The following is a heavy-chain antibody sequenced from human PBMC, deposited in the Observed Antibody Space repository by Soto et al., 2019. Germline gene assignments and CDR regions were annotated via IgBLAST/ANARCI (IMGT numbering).Heavy chain of an antibody. Sequence: GALRVSCAASVFTCSSYSMNWVRQAPGKGLEWVSSISSSSMYIYYADSVKGRFTISRDNAKNSLYLQMNSLSAEDTAAYYCARGKRSRWFDPWGQGTLATVSS. V-gene: IGHV3-21*01. CDR3: ARGKRSRWFDP. CDR2: ISSSSMYI. CDR1: VFTCSSYS. J-gene: IGHJ5*02.